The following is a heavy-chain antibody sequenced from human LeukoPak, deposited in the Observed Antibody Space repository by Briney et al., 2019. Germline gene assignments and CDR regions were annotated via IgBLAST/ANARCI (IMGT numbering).Heavy chain of an antibody. CDR2: ISGSGGST. Sequence: PGGSLRLSCAASGFTFSSYAMSWVRQAPGKGLEWVSAISGSGGSTYYADSVKGRFTISRDNSKNTLYLQMNSLRAEDTAVYYCAKVDIVVVPAAISPLFDYWGQGTLVTVSS. CDR3: AKVDIVVVPAAISPLFDY. V-gene: IGHV3-23*01. CDR1: GFTFSSYA. D-gene: IGHD2-2*03. J-gene: IGHJ4*02.